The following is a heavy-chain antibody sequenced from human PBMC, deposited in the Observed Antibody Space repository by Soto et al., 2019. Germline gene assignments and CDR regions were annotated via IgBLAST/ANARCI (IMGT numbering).Heavy chain of an antibody. CDR1: GFSLSTSGMC. CDR3: ARNIAAAGTGYYYGMDV. V-gene: IGHV2-70*01. CDR2: IDWDDDK. D-gene: IGHD6-13*01. J-gene: IGHJ6*02. Sequence: SGPTLVNPTHTLTLTCTFSGFSLSTSGMCVSWIRQPPGKALEWLALIDWDDDKYYSTSLKTRLSISKDTSKNQVVLTMTNMDPVDTATYYCARNIAAAGTGYYYGMDVWGQGTTVIVSS.